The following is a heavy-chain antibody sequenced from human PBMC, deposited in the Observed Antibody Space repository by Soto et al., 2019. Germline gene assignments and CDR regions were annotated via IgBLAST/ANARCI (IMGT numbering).Heavy chain of an antibody. CDR1: GFTFSSYA. Sequence: QVQLVESGGGVVQPGRSLRLSCAASGFTFSSYAMHWVRQAPGKGLEWVAVISYDGSNKYYADSVKGRFTISRDNSKNTLYLQMNSLRAEDTAVYYCAREGLAVAGTPFDYWGQGTLVTVSS. CDR3: AREGLAVAGTPFDY. D-gene: IGHD6-19*01. J-gene: IGHJ4*02. V-gene: IGHV3-30-3*01. CDR2: ISYDGSNK.